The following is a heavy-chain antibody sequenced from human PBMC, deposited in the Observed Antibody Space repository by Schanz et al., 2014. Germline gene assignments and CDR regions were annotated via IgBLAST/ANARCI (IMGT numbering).Heavy chain of an antibody. CDR2: INPSGVST. CDR3: RTRYSRSYIDF. J-gene: IGHJ4*02. D-gene: IGHD5-12*01. V-gene: IGHV1-46*01. Sequence: QVQLVQSGAEVKKPGASVKVSCKASGYTFTSDSMHWVRHAPGQGLEWMGMINPSGVSTTYAQKFQCRLTLTRDTSTSTVYMELSSLRSDDTAAYYYRTRYSRSYIDFWGQGSLITVSS. CDR1: GYTFTSDS.